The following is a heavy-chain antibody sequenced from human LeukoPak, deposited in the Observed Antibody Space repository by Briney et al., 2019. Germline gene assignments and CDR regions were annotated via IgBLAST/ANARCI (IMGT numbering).Heavy chain of an antibody. CDR2: IIPIFGTA. J-gene: IGHJ5*02. CDR1: GGTFSSYA. D-gene: IGHD3-10*01. CDR3: ALVRGVRTLNP. Sequence: ASVKVSCKASGGTFSSYAISWVRQAPGQGLEWTGGIIPIFGTANYAQKFQGRVTITADKSTSTAYMELSSLRSEDTAVYYCALVRGVRTLNPWGQGTLVTVSS. V-gene: IGHV1-69*06.